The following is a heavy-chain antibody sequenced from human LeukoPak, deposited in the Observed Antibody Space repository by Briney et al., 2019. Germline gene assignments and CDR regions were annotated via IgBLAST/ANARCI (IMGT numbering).Heavy chain of an antibody. J-gene: IGHJ4*02. D-gene: IGHD3-10*01. CDR3: ARDSYYYGSGSYYYFDY. Sequence: GGSLRLSCAASGFTVSSNYMSWVRQAPGKGLEWVSVIYSGGSTYYADSVKGRFTISRDNSKNTLYLQMNSLRAEDTAVYCCARDSYYYGSGSYYYFDYWGQGTLVTVSS. CDR2: IYSGGST. V-gene: IGHV3-53*01. CDR1: GFTVSSNY.